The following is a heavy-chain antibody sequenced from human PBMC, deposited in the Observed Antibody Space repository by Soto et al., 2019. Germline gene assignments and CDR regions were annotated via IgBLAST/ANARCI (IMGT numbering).Heavy chain of an antibody. V-gene: IGHV4-30-4*01. J-gene: IGHJ4*02. D-gene: IGHD2-21*02. Sequence: SETLSLTCTVSGGSISSGDYFWSWIRQPPGKGLEWIGYIYYSGSTYYNPSLKSRVTISVDTSKNQFSLKLSSVTAADTAVYYCARERIYGGNLADYWGQGTLVTVSS. CDR3: ARERIYGGNLADY. CDR1: GGSISSGDYF. CDR2: IYYSGST.